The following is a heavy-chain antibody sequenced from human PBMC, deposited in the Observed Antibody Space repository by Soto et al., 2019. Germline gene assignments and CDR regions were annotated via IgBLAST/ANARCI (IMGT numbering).Heavy chain of an antibody. Sequence: SVNVYFKASGGPFSSYAISLVRQAPGQGLEWMGGIIPIFGTANYAQKFQGRVTITADESTSTAYMELSSLRSEDTAVYYCARDQGYCSGGSCSTNFDYWGQGTMVTVSS. J-gene: IGHJ4*02. CDR2: IIPIFGTA. D-gene: IGHD2-15*01. CDR1: GGPFSSYA. V-gene: IGHV1-69*13. CDR3: ARDQGYCSGGSCSTNFDY.